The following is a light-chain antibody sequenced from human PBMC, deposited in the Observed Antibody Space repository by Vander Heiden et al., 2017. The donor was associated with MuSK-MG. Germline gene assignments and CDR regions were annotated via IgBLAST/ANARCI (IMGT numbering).Light chain of an antibody. Sequence: EIVLTPSPGTLSLSPGERAYLSCRASQSVSNYLAGYQHKPGQAARRLIYDASSRATGSPDRCSGSGSGTDFTLTISRLEPEDVAVDYCRQYGVPPFAFGGGTKVEIK. CDR3: RQYGVPPFA. V-gene: IGKV3-20*01. CDR2: DAS. CDR1: QSVSNY. J-gene: IGKJ4*01.